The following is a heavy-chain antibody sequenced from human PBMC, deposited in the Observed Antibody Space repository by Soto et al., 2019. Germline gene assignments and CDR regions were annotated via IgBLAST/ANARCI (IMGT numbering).Heavy chain of an antibody. Sequence: SETLSLTCAVYGGSFSGYYWSWIRQPPGKGLEWIGEINHSGSTNYNPSLKSRVTISVDTSKNQFSLKLSSVTAADTAVYYCARARHNSYGSRDAFDIWGQGTMVTVSS. J-gene: IGHJ3*02. CDR3: ARARHNSYGSRDAFDI. V-gene: IGHV4-34*01. CDR2: INHSGST. CDR1: GGSFSGYY. D-gene: IGHD5-18*01.